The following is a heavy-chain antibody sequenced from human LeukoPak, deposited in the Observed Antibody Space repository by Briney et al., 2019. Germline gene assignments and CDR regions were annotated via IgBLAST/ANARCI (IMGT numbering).Heavy chain of an antibody. Sequence: SVKVSCKASGGTFSSYAIYWVRQAPGQGLEWMGGVIPIFGPTNYAQKFQGRVTITADESTGYMELSSLRSADTAVYYCARISWSGSYFSAVWGQGTLVTVSS. CDR2: VIPIFGPT. CDR1: GGTFSSYA. V-gene: IGHV1-69*01. J-gene: IGHJ4*02. D-gene: IGHD1-26*01. CDR3: ARISWSGSYFSAV.